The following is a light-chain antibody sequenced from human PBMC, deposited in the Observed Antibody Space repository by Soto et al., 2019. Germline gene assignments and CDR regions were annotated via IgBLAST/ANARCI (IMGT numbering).Light chain of an antibody. CDR1: SSDVGGYNY. J-gene: IGLJ1*01. CDR3: SSYTSSSLHV. Sequence: QSVLTQPASVSGSPGQSITISCTGTSSDVGGYNYVSWYQQHPGIAPKLMIYDVSNRPSGVSNRFSGSKSGNTASLTISGLQAEDEADYYCSSYTSSSLHVFGTGTKVTVL. CDR2: DVS. V-gene: IGLV2-14*03.